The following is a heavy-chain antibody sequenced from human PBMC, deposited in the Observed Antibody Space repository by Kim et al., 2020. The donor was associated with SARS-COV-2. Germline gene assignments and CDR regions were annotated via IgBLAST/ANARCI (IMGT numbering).Heavy chain of an antibody. D-gene: IGHD3-22*01. Sequence: SVKGRFTISRDNAKNSLYLQMNSLRAEDTAVYYCAREGYYYDSSGYFFDYWGQGTLVTVSS. V-gene: IGHV3-11*06. J-gene: IGHJ4*02. CDR3: AREGYYYDSSGYFFDY.